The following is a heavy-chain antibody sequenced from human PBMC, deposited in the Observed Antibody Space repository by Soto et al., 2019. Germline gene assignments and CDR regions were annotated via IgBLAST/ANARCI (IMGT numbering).Heavy chain of an antibody. D-gene: IGHD3-3*01. CDR1: GFPFGENA. CDR2: ISDSGATT. Sequence: GGSLRLSCAASGFPFGENAMSWVRQAPGKGLEWVSGISDSGATTYYADSVRGRFTISRDNSKNTLYLQMNSLRAEDTAVYYCASSLERYYDFWSGYHRADYYYYGRDVWGQGTTVTVS. CDR3: ASSLERYYDFWSGYHRADYYYYGRDV. J-gene: IGHJ6*02. V-gene: IGHV3-23*01.